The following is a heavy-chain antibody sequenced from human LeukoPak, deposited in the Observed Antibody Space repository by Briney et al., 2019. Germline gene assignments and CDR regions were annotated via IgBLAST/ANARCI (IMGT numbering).Heavy chain of an antibody. V-gene: IGHV4-59*01. J-gene: IGHJ4*02. D-gene: IGHD1-20*01. CDR1: GGSISSYY. CDR3: ARYNRYYFDY. CDR2: IYYSGST. Sequence: SETLSLTCTVSGGSISSYYWRWIRQPPGKGLEWIGYIYYSGSTNYNPSLKSRVTISVDTSKNQFSLKLSSVTAADTAVYYCARYNRYYFDYWGQGALVTVSS.